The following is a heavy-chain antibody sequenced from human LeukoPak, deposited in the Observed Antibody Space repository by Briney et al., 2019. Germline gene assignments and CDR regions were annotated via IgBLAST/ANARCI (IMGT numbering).Heavy chain of an antibody. CDR2: IATDGSQT. CDR1: GFTFTNHI. CDR3: VRERQATSVLTGAFDF. J-gene: IGHJ3*01. D-gene: IGHD1-14*01. Sequence: GGSLRLSCTASGFTFTNHIMNWVRQAPGKGLEWVGSIATDGSQTFNRCAVKGRFTITRDNSEYKLYLQMNTLRAEDTAVYFCVRERQATSVLTGAFDFWGRGTMLSVSS. V-gene: IGHV3-30-3*01.